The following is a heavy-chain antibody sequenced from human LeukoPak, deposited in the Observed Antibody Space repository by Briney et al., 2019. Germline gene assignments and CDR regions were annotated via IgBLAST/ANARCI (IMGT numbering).Heavy chain of an antibody. V-gene: IGHV3-33*01. CDR3: ASCFGGSGSLDFDY. CDR1: GFTFSSYG. Sequence: GGSLRLSCAASGFTFSSYGMHWVRQAPGKGLEWVAVIWYDGSNKNYADSVKGRFTISRDNSKNTLYLQMNSLRAEDTAVYYCASCFGGSGSLDFDYWGQGTLVTVSS. J-gene: IGHJ4*02. CDR2: IWYDGSNK. D-gene: IGHD1-26*01.